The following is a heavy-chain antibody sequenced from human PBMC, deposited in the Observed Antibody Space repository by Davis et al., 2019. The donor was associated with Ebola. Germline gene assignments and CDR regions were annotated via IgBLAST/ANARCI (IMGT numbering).Heavy chain of an antibody. CDR3: ARVYSSGYAPSPYYYSMDV. CDR1: GYTFTSYA. D-gene: IGHD3-22*01. Sequence: AASVKVSCKASGYTFTSYAMHWVRQAPGQRLEWMGWINAGNGNTKYSQKFQGRVTITRDTSASTAYMELSSLRSEDTAVYYCARVYSSGYAPSPYYYSMDVWGKGTTVTVSS. J-gene: IGHJ6*04. V-gene: IGHV1-3*01. CDR2: INAGNGNT.